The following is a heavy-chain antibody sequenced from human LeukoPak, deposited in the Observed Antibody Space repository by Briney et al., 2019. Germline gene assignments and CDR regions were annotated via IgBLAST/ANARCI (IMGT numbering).Heavy chain of an antibody. CDR2: IYYSGST. J-gene: IGHJ2*01. CDR1: GGSISSYY. D-gene: IGHD3-22*01. Sequence: PSESLSLTCTVSGGSISSYYWSWIRQPPGKGLEWIGYIYYSGSTNYNPSLKSRVTISVDTSKNQFSLKLSSVTAADTAVYYCATRGFDYYDSSGYYYNWYFDLWGRGTLVTVSS. V-gene: IGHV4-59*01. CDR3: ATRGFDYYDSSGYYYNWYFDL.